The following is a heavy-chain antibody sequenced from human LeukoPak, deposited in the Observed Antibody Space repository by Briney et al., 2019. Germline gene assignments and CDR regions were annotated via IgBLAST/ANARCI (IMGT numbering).Heavy chain of an antibody. V-gene: IGHV4-34*01. CDR2: INHSGST. Sequence: PSETLSLTCAVYGGSFSGYFWSWIRQPPGKGLEWIGEINHSGSTNYNPSLKSRVTISVDTSKNQFSLKLSSVTAADTAVYYCARDLQKYSGYDFRYWGQGTLVTVSS. CDR3: ARDLQKYSGYDFRY. J-gene: IGHJ4*02. CDR1: GGSFSGYF. D-gene: IGHD5-12*01.